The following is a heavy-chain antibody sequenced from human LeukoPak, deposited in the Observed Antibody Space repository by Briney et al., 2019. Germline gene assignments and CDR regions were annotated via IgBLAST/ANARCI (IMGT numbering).Heavy chain of an antibody. V-gene: IGHV3-53*01. CDR2: IYSGDST. CDR3: ARGYSSGKGNAFDI. J-gene: IGHJ3*02. Sequence: GGSLRLSCAASGFTVSSNYMSWVRQAPGKGLEWVSVIYSGDSTYYADSVKGRFTISRDNSKYALYLQMNSLRAEDTAVYYCARGYSSGKGNAFDIWGQGTMVTVSS. D-gene: IGHD6-19*01. CDR1: GFTVSSNY.